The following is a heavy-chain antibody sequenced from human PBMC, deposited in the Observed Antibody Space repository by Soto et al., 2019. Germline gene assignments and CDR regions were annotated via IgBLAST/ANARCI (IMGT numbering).Heavy chain of an antibody. CDR3: ARGGGYCSSTSCIRDYYYGMDV. V-gene: IGHV1-46*03. CDR1: GYTFTSYY. CDR2: INPSGGST. J-gene: IGHJ6*02. Sequence: QVQLVQSGAEVKKPGASVKVSCKASGYTFTSYYMHWVRQAPGQGLEWMGIINPSGGSTSYAQKFQGRVTMTRDTSTSTVYMELSSLRSEDTAVYYCARGGGYCSSTSCIRDYYYGMDVWGQGTTVTVSS. D-gene: IGHD2-2*01.